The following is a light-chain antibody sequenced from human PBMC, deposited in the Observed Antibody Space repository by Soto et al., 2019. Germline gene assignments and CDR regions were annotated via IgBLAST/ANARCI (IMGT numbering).Light chain of an antibody. CDR2: EAF. CDR3: QQYKSYWT. Sequence: DIQMTQSPSTLSASVGDRVTITCRASQSISSWLAWYQQKPGKAPKLLIYEAFSLESGVPSRFSGSGSGTEFTLTIISLQPDDSATYYCQQYKSYWTFGQGTKVEIK. CDR1: QSISSW. J-gene: IGKJ1*01. V-gene: IGKV1-5*03.